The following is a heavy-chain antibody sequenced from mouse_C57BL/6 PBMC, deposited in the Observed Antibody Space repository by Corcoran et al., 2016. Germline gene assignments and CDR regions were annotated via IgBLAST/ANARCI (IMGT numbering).Heavy chain of an antibody. CDR1: GYTFTTYG. CDR3: ARVEDTYYGGAMDY. CDR2: INTYTGVP. Sequence: QIQLVQSGPELKKPGETVKISCKASGYTFTTYGMSWVKQAPGKGLKWMGWINTYTGVPTYADDFKGRFAFSLETYASTAYLQIKNLKNEVTATYFCARVEDTYYGGAMDYWGQGTSVTVSS. V-gene: IGHV9-3*01. D-gene: IGHD1-1*01. J-gene: IGHJ4*01.